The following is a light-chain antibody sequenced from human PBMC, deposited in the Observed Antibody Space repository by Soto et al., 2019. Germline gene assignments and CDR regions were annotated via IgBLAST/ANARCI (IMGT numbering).Light chain of an antibody. V-gene: IGKV3-15*01. CDR3: QQYNNWPQLT. CDR1: QSISSN. J-gene: IGKJ4*01. Sequence: EIVMTQSPATLSVSPGERATLFCRASQSISSNLAWYQQKAGQAPRLLIYGTSTRATGIPARFSGSGSGTEFTLTISSLQSEDVAVYYCQQYNNWPQLTCGGGTKVEIK. CDR2: GTS.